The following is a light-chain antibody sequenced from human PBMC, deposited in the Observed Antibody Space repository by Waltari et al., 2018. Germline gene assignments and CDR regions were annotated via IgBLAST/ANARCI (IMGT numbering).Light chain of an antibody. J-gene: IGLJ2*01. CDR1: SSDIGSYSY. V-gene: IGLV2-14*03. CDR3: SSYSSSSIVV. Sequence: QSALTQPASVSGSPGQSITISCTGTSSDIGSYSYFSWYQQHPSKAPKLMIYDVIYRPSGVSNRFSGSKSGNTASLTISGLQAEDEADYYCSSYSSSSIVVFGGGTKLTVL. CDR2: DVI.